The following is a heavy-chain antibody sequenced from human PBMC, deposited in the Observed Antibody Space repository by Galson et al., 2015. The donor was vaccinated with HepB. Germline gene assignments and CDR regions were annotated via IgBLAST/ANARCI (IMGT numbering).Heavy chain of an antibody. CDR2: IHPSDGAT. V-gene: IGHV1-46*04. Sequence: QSGAEVKKPGESLRTSCKASGYTFTTYYIHWVRQAPGQGLEWMGRIHPSDGATIYTQNLQGRVSLTRDTSTSTVYMELSSLRSEDTAVYYCARDSHKWCFDYWGQGTVVTVSS. CDR3: ARDSHKWCFDY. J-gene: IGHJ4*02. D-gene: IGHD2-15*01. CDR1: GYTFTTYY.